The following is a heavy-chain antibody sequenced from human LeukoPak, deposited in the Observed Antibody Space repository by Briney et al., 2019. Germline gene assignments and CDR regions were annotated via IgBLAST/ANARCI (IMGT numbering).Heavy chain of an antibody. D-gene: IGHD6-25*01. J-gene: IGHJ3*02. CDR2: IYTSGST. CDR3: ARDLYSSGRPGDDAFDI. CDR1: GGSISSYY. Sequence: SETLSLTCTVSGGSISSYYWSWIRQPAGKGLEWIGRIYTSGSTNYNPSLKSRVTMSVDTSKNQFSLKLSSVTAADTAVYYCARDLYSSGRPGDDAFDIWGQGTMVTVSS. V-gene: IGHV4-4*07.